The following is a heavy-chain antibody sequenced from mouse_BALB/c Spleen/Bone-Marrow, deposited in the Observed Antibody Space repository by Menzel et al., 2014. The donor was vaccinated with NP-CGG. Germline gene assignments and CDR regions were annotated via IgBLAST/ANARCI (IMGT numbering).Heavy chain of an antibody. Sequence: EVKLVESGGGLVQPGGALKLSCAPSGFTFSDYYMYWVRQTPEKRLEWVAYISNGGGSTYYPDTVKGRFTISRDNAKNTLYLQMSRLKSEDTAMYYCARHAEVRRDAMDYWGQGTSVTVSS. CDR2: ISNGGGST. CDR3: ARHAEVRRDAMDY. CDR1: GFTFSDYY. V-gene: IGHV5-12*01. D-gene: IGHD2-14*01. J-gene: IGHJ4*01.